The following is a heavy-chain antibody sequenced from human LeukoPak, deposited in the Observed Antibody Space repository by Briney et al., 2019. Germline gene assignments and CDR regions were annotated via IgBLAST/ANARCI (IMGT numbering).Heavy chain of an antibody. CDR1: GDSISSSTYS. V-gene: IGHV4-39*01. CDR2: IYYSGST. Sequence: SETLSLTCTVSGDSISSSTYSCGWVRQPPGKGLEWIGNIYYSGSTYYNPTLKSRVTISVDTSKNQFSLKLSSVTAADTAVYYCAKTYGYNPFDYWGQGTLVTVSS. D-gene: IGHD5-24*01. J-gene: IGHJ4*02. CDR3: AKTYGYNPFDY.